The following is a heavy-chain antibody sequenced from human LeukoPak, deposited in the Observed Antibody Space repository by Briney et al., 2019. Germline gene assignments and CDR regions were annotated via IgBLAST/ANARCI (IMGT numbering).Heavy chain of an antibody. CDR3: ARDHQLYSNFY. J-gene: IGHJ4*02. CDR2: IYYSGST. CDR1: GGSISSYY. D-gene: IGHD4-11*01. V-gene: IGHV4-39*07. Sequence: SETLSLTCTVSGGSISSYYWGWIRQPPGKGLEWIGTIYYSGSTYYNPSLKSRVTISVDTSKNQFSLKLSSVTAADTAVYYCARDHQLYSNFYWGQGTLVTVSS.